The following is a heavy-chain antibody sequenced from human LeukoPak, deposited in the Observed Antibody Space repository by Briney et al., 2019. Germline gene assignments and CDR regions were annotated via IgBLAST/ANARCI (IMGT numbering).Heavy chain of an antibody. V-gene: IGHV5-51*01. Sequence: GESLRISCEASGYSFTTYWISWVRQMPGTGLEWVGSIYPGDTGPVYSPSFHGQVIISTDKSIRTAYLQWSSLKASDTAFYFFARQRGASATINYFDPWGQGTLVTVSS. J-gene: IGHJ5*02. D-gene: IGHD4-17*01. CDR1: GYSFTTYW. CDR2: IYPGDTGP. CDR3: ARQRGASATINYFDP.